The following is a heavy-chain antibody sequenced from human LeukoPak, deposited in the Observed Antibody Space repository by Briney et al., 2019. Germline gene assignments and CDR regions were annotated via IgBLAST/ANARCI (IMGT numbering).Heavy chain of an antibody. Sequence: PSETLSLTCSASGYSISSGYYWGWIRQTPGKGWEWSGHIYYSDNTHYNPSLEGRVTISLDTSKNQFSLKLKSVTAADTALYFCARGAFYSDSGPHFYYMDVWGKGTTVIISS. V-gene: IGHV4-38-2*02. CDR1: GYSISSGYY. CDR3: ARGAFYSDSGPHFYYMDV. D-gene: IGHD3-10*01. J-gene: IGHJ6*03. CDR2: IYYSDNT.